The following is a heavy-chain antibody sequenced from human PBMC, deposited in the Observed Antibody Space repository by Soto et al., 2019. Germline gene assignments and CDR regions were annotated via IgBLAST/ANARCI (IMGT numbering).Heavy chain of an antibody. CDR1: GYSFTNYW. CDR3: ARLGVAVAPPDY. V-gene: IGHV5-51*01. D-gene: IGHD6-19*01. CDR2: IYPGDSDT. Sequence: GESLKISCQGSGYSFTNYWIAWVRQMPGKGLEWMGLIYPGDSDTRYRPSFQGQVTISADKSISTAYLQWNSLKASDTAMYYCARLGVAVAPPDYWGQGTLVTVSS. J-gene: IGHJ4*02.